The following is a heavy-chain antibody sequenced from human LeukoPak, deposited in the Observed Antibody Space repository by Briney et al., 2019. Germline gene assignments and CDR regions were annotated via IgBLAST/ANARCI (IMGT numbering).Heavy chain of an antibody. V-gene: IGHV1-69*05. J-gene: IGHJ5*02. D-gene: IGHD2-15*01. CDR2: IIPIFGTA. CDR1: GGTFSSYA. CDR3: ARDGVAATLGNWFDP. Sequence: ASVKVSCKASGGTFSSYAISWVRQAPGQGLEWMGGIIPIFGTANYAQKFQGRVTMTRDMSTSTVYMELSSLRSEDTAVYYCARDGVAATLGNWFDPWGQGTLVTVSS.